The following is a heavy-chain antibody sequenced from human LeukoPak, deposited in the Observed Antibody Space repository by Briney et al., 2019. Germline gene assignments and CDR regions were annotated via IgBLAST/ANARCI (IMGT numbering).Heavy chain of an antibody. CDR2: IIPIFGTA. CDR3: AREVFQAAAETFDY. CDR1: GGTFSSYA. D-gene: IGHD6-13*01. Sequence: ASVKVSCKASGGTFSSYAISWVRQAPGQGLEWMGGIIPIFGTANYAQKFQGRVTITADESTSTAYMELSSLRSEDTAVYYCAREVFQAAAETFDYCGQGTLVTVSS. V-gene: IGHV1-69*13. J-gene: IGHJ4*02.